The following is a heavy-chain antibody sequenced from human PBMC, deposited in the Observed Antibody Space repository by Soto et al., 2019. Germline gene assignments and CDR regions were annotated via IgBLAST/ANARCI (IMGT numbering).Heavy chain of an antibody. D-gene: IGHD3-22*01. CDR2: INHSGNT. CDR3: ARHNYDGSGYYYYYYGMDV. Sequence: QVQLQQWGAGLLKPSETLSLTCAVYGGSFSGYYWSWIRQPPGKGLEWIGEINHSGNTNYNPSLKSRVTISVDTSKNQFSLKLSSVTAADTAVYHCARHNYDGSGYYYYYYGMDVWGQGTTVTVSS. J-gene: IGHJ6*02. CDR1: GGSFSGYY. V-gene: IGHV4-34*01.